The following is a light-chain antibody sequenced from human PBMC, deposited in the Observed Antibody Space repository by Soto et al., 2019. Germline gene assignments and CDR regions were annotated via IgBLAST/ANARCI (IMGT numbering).Light chain of an antibody. CDR2: AAS. V-gene: IGKV1-27*01. Sequence: DIQMTQSPSSLSASVGARVTITCRARQGISNFLAWYQQKPGKVPKLLISAASTLQSGVPSRFSGSGSGTDFTLTITSLQPEDVATYYCQKYSSVITFGQGTRLEIK. J-gene: IGKJ5*01. CDR3: QKYSSVIT. CDR1: QGISNF.